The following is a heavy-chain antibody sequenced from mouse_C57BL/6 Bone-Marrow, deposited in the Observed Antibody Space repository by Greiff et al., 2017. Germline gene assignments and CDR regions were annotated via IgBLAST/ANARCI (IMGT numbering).Heavy chain of an antibody. CDR1: GFTFSSYA. D-gene: IGHD2-2*01. V-gene: IGHV5-4*01. CDR2: ISDGGGYT. CDR3: TIGLCLLSYWYFDD. Sequence: DVHLVQSGAGLVKPGGSLKLSCAASGFTFSSYAMSWVRQTPEKRLEWVATISDGGGYTYYPANVKGRVTISRDNAKNTLYLLISHQKSEDTVMYCCTIGLCLLSYWYFDDWGTGTTVTVSS. J-gene: IGHJ1*03.